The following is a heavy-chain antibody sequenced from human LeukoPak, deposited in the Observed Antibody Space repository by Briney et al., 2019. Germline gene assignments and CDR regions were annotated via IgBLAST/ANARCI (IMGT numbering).Heavy chain of an antibody. CDR1: GFSFSSYW. D-gene: IGHD5-12*01. CDR3: AREGRVSGYDFDC. Sequence: GGSLRLSCAASGFSFSSYWMHWVRHAPGKGLVWVSRINSDGSSITYADSVKGRFTISRDNAKNTLYLQMNSLRVEDTAVYYCAREGRVSGYDFDCWGQGTLVTVSS. J-gene: IGHJ4*02. V-gene: IGHV3-74*03. CDR2: INSDGSSI.